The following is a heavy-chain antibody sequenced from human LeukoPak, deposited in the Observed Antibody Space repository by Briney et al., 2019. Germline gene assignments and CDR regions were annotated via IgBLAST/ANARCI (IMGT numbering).Heavy chain of an antibody. J-gene: IGHJ3*02. V-gene: IGHV3-21*01. D-gene: IGHD3-3*01. Sequence: PGGSLRLSCAASGFTFNTYSMNWVRQAPGKGLEWVSSISSSSSYIYYADSVKGRFTISRDNAKNSLYLQMNSLRAEDTAVYCCASGVVTDAFDIWGQGTMVTVSS. CDR2: ISSSSSYI. CDR1: GFTFNTYS. CDR3: ASGVVTDAFDI.